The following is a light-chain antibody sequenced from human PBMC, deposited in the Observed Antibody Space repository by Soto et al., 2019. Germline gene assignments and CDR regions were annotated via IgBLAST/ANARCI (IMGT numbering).Light chain of an antibody. V-gene: IGLV2-23*01. CDR2: EGS. J-gene: IGLJ1*01. CDR1: SSDVGSYNL. CDR3: CSHAGSSTRV. Sequence: QSVLTQPASVSGSPGQSITISCTGTSSDVGSYNLVSWYQQHPGKAPKLMIYEGSKRPSGVSNRFSGSKSGNTASLTISGLQAEDEADYYCCSHAGSSTRVFGTGTKVTVL.